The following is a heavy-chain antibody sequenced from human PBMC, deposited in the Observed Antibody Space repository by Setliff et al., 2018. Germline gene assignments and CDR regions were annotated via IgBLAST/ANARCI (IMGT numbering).Heavy chain of an antibody. CDR1: GGSFSAYC. D-gene: IGHD2-2*01. CDR2: TYYSGST. Sequence: SETLSLTCAVYGGSFSAYCWSWIRQSPGKGLEWIGYTYYSGSTSYYNPSLKSRVTISVDTSKSHFSLKLSSVTAADTAVYYCAVCRYQVPYSYWGQGSRVTVSS. V-gene: IGHV4-34*09. CDR3: AVCRYQVPYSY. J-gene: IGHJ4*02.